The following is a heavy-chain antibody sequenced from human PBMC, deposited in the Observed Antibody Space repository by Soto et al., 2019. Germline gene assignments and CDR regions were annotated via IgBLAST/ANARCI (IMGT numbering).Heavy chain of an antibody. V-gene: IGHV3-48*01. CDR3: ARDRYCSGGSCYLTPSNFDY. J-gene: IGHJ4*02. D-gene: IGHD2-15*01. Sequence: PGGSLRLSCAASGFTFSSYSMNWVRQAPGKGLEWVSYISSSSSTIYYADSVKGRFTISRDNAKNSLYLQMNSLRAEDTAVYYCARDRYCSGGSCYLTPSNFDYWGQGTLVTVSS. CDR1: GFTFSSYS. CDR2: ISSSSSTI.